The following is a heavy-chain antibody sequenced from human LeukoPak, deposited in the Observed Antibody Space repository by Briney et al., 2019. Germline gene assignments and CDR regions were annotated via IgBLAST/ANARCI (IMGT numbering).Heavy chain of an antibody. D-gene: IGHD6-25*01. J-gene: IGHJ4*02. V-gene: IGHV3-21*01. CDR2: ISSSSNYK. CDR3: ARDGSGFDY. CDR1: GFTFISYS. Sequence: GGSLRLSCAASGFTFISYSMSWVRQAPGKGRGWVSSISSSSNYKYYADSVKGRFTISRDNAKNSLYLQMNSLRAEDTAVYYCARDGSGFDYWGQGTLVTVSS.